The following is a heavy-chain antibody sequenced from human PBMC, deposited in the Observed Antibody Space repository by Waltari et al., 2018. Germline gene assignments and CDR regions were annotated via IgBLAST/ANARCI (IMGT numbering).Heavy chain of an antibody. Sequence: QVQLQESGPGLVQPSETMSLTCTVSGRSLSTHYWSLIQQRPGKGLEWIGYIYYSGSTNYNPSLKSRVTISVDTSKNQFSLKLSSVTAADTAVYYCARVRVGYGYNYDYWGQGTLVTVSS. CDR1: GRSLSTHY. D-gene: IGHD5-12*01. V-gene: IGHV4-59*11. J-gene: IGHJ4*02. CDR3: ARVRVGYGYNYDY. CDR2: IYYSGST.